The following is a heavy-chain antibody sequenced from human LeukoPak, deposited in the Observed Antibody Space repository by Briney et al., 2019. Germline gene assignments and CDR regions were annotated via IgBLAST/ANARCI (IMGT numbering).Heavy chain of an antibody. V-gene: IGHV3-30*02. J-gene: IGHJ6*03. CDR1: GFTFSSYG. CDR2: IRYDGSNK. D-gene: IGHD3-22*01. Sequence: GGSLRLSCAASGFTFSSYGMHWVRQAPGKGLEWVAFIRYDGSNKYYADSVKGRFTISRDNSKNTLYLQMNSLRAEDTAVYYCARLKIDYYYYYMDVWGKGTTVTVSS. CDR3: ARLKIDYYYYYMDV.